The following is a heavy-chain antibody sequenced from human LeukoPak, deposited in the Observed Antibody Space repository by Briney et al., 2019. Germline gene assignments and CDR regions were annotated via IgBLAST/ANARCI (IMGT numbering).Heavy chain of an antibody. D-gene: IGHD3-22*01. CDR2: ISSSSGST. CDR3: AKDQTEYYYGSSGYYYPSFDY. CDR1: GFTFSSYA. Sequence: GGSLSLSCAASGFTFSSYAMHWLRPAPGKGLEWFSAISSSSGSTYYADSVKGRFTISRDNSKNTLYLQMNSLRAEDTAVYYCAKDQTEYYYGSSGYYYPSFDYWGQGTLVTVSS. J-gene: IGHJ4*02. V-gene: IGHV3-23*01.